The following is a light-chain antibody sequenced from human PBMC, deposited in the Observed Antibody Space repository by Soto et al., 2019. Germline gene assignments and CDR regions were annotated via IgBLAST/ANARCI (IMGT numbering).Light chain of an antibody. J-gene: IGLJ1*01. CDR1: SSDFGNYNL. Sequence: QSALTQPASESGSPGQSITISCTGTSSDFGNYNLVSWYQQHPGKVPKLILFEVNKRPSGVSGRFSGSKSGNTASLTISGLQAEDEAYYYCCSFTSSNTHVFGTGTKVTVL. CDR2: EVN. V-gene: IGLV2-23*02. CDR3: CSFTSSNTHV.